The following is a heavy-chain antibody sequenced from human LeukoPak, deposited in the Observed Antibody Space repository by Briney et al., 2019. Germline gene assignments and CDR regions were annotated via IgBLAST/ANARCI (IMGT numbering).Heavy chain of an antibody. CDR2: INPNSGGT. CDR1: GYTFTGYY. V-gene: IGHV1-2*02. J-gene: IGHJ4*02. D-gene: IGHD2-15*01. CDR3: ARGGGISGGNDY. Sequence: ASVKVSCKASGYTFTGYYMHWVRQAPGQGLEWMGWINPNSGGTNYAQKFQGRVTMTRDTSISTAYMELSSLRSEDTAVYYCARGGGISGGNDYWGQGTLVTVSS.